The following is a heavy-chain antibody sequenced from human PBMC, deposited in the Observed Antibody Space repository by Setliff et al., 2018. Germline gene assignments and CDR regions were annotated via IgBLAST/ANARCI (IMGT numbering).Heavy chain of an antibody. CDR2: VSTNNGDT. CDR1: GNSFSSFS. V-gene: IGHV1-18*01. J-gene: IGHJ3*02. Sequence: ASVKVSCKASGNSFSSFSITWVRQAPGQGLEWMGWVSTNNGDTKYAQNFRGRVTMTTDMSTSTVYMELRTLRSDDTAVYFCARRPIALAGYRKGAFDIWGQGTMVTVSS. CDR3: ARRPIALAGYRKGAFDI. D-gene: IGHD6-19*01.